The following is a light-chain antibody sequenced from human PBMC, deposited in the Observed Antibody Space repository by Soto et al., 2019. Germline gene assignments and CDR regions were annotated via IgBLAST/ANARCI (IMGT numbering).Light chain of an antibody. Sequence: EIVLTQSPGTLSLSPGERATLSCRASQTVSTNYLAWYQQKPGQAPRLLIFDASTRATGIPDRFTGSGSGTDFTLTISRLEPEDFAVYYCQLYGASPKTFGQGTKGDIK. V-gene: IGKV3-20*01. CDR2: DAS. CDR3: QLYGASPKT. CDR1: QTVSTNY. J-gene: IGKJ1*01.